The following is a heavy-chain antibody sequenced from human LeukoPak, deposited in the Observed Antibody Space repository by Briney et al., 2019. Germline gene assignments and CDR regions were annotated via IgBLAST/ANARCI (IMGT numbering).Heavy chain of an antibody. Sequence: GGSLRLSCAASGFTFSAYSMNWVRQAPGKGLEWVSFISGGGGTIYYADSVKGRFTISRDNAKNSLHLQMDSLRVEDTAVYYCARNQKIDYYDSSGFYWGVEYWGQGTLVTVSS. CDR2: ISGGGGTI. V-gene: IGHV3-48*01. D-gene: IGHD3-22*01. CDR3: ARNQKIDYYDSSGFYWGVEY. CDR1: GFTFSAYS. J-gene: IGHJ4*02.